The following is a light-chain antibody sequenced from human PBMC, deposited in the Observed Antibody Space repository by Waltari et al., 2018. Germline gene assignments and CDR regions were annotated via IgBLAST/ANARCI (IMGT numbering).Light chain of an antibody. Sequence: ELVLTQSPGTLSLSPGERATLSCRASQRANSNYLAWYQQKPGQAPRLLIYGGSNRATGIPDRFSGSGSGTDFTLTISRLEPEDFAVYYCQQYDGSRTFGQGTKVEIK. V-gene: IGKV3-20*01. CDR3: QQYDGSRT. CDR1: QRANSNY. CDR2: GGS. J-gene: IGKJ1*01.